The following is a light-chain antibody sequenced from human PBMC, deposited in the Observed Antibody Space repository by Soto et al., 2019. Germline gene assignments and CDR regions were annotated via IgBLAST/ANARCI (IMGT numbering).Light chain of an antibody. CDR1: QSVSSSY. CDR2: GAS. CDR3: QQYGGSHPYT. V-gene: IGKV3-20*01. J-gene: IGKJ2*01. Sequence: EIVLTQSPGTLSLSPGERATLSCRASQSVSSSYLAWYQQKPGQAPRLLIYGASSRATGIPDRFSGSGSGTDFILTIIRLEPEDFAVYYCQQYGGSHPYTFGQGTKLEIK.